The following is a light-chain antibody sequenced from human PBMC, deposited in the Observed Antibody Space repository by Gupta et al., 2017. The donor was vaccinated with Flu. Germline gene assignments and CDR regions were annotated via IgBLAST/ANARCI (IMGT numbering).Light chain of an antibody. J-gene: IGLJ1*01. CDR3: QAWDRTPYV. V-gene: IGLV3-1*01. CDR1: NLGEKH. Sequence: SHVLTQPPSVAVSPGQTASITCSGDNLGEKHVHWYQQKPGQSPVLVIYQDVRRPSGISERFSGSNSGNTANLTIRGTQAADEADYYCQAWDRTPYVFGTGTTVTVL. CDR2: QDV.